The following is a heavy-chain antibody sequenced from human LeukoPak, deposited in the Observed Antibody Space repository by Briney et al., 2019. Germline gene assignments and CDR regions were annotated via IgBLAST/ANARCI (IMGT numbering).Heavy chain of an antibody. V-gene: IGHV1-2*06. Sequence: ASVKVSCKASGYTFTGYYMHWVRQAPGQGLEWMGRINANSGGTNYAQKFQGRVTMTRDTSISTAYMELSRLRSDDTAVYYCARDSSMYYYGSGSSPWGQGTLVTVSS. CDR1: GYTFTGYY. D-gene: IGHD3-10*01. CDR2: INANSGGT. J-gene: IGHJ5*02. CDR3: ARDSSMYYYGSGSSP.